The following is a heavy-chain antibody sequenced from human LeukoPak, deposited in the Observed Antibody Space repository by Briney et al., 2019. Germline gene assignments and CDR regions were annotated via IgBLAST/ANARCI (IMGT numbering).Heavy chain of an antibody. V-gene: IGHV1-18*01. CDR2: ISTQSGNT. D-gene: IGHD4-17*01. Sequence: ATVKVSCEASGYTLTSYGINWMRQAPGQGLEWMGWISTQSGNTNYAQKVQGRLTLTTDRSTNTAYMELRSLRSDDTAVYYCARGAYGDKWGQGTMVTVSS. J-gene: IGHJ4*02. CDR3: ARGAYGDK. CDR1: GYTLTSYG.